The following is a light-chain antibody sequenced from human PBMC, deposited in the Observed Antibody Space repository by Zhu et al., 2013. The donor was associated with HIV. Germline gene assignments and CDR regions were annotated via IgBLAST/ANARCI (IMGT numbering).Light chain of an antibody. V-gene: IGLV1-40*01. CDR1: SSNIGAGYD. Sequence: QSVLTQPPSVSGAPGQRVTISCTGSSSNIGAGYDVHWYQQLPGTAPKLLIYVNNNRPSGVPDRFSGSKSTTSASLAITGSRLKMRLIIYCHSYDSSLNGWVFGGGTKLTVL. CDR2: VNN. CDR3: HSYDSSLNGWV. J-gene: IGLJ3*02.